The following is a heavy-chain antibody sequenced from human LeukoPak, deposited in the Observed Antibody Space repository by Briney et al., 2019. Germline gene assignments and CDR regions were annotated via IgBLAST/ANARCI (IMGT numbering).Heavy chain of an antibody. CDR1: GGSVSSGNYY. Sequence: PSETLSLTCTVSGGSVSSGNYYWSWIRQPPGKGLEWIGYRHYSGSTNYNPSLKGRVTISVDTSKNQFSLKLSSVTAADTAVYYCARDPSGYFNYWGQGTLATVSS. CDR3: ARDPSGYFNY. J-gene: IGHJ4*02. CDR2: RHYSGST. D-gene: IGHD3-22*01. V-gene: IGHV4-61*01.